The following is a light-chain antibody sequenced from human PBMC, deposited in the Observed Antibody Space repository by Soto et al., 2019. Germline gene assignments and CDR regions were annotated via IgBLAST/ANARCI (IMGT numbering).Light chain of an antibody. Sequence: DIQMTQSPSSLSASVGDIVTMTCRASQSISSYLNWYQQKPGKAPKLLIYAASSLQSGVPARFSGSGSGTDFTLNISSLQPEDFVTYYCQQSYSTPITFGQRAPLGIK. CDR2: AAS. CDR3: QQSYSTPIT. CDR1: QSISSY. J-gene: IGKJ5*01. V-gene: IGKV1-39*01.